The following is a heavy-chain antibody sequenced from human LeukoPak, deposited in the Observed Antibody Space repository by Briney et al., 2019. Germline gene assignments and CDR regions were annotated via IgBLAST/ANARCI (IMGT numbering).Heavy chain of an antibody. J-gene: IGHJ4*02. D-gene: IGHD6-6*01. CDR2: INPSGGST. Sequence: GASVKVSCKASGYTFTSYYMHWVRQAPGQGLEWMEIINPSGGSTSYAQKFQGRVTMTRDMSTSTVYMELSSLRSEDTAVYYCARGSIAALVLVYWGQGTLVTVSS. CDR1: GYTFTSYY. CDR3: ARGSIAALVLVY. V-gene: IGHV1-46*01.